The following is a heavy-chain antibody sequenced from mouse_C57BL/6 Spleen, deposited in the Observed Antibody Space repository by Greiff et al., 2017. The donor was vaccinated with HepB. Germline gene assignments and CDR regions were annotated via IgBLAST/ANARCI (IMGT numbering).Heavy chain of an antibody. CDR2: ISYDGSN. V-gene: IGHV3-6*01. CDR3: ARKDYALDY. J-gene: IGHJ2*01. Sequence: DVKLQESGPGLVKPSQSLSLTCSVTGYSITSGYYWNWIRQFPGNKLEWMGYISYDGSNNYNPSLKNRISITRDTSKNQFFLKLNSVTTEDTATYYCARKDYALDYWGQGTTLTVSS. D-gene: IGHD1-1*01. CDR1: GYSITSGYY.